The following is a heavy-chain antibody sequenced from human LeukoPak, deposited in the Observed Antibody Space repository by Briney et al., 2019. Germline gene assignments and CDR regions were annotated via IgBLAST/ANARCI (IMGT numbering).Heavy chain of an antibody. Sequence: ASETLSLTCAVYVGSFSGYYWSWIRQTPGKGLEWIGEINHSGSTSYNPSLKSRVTVSVLTSKNQFSLKLSSVTAADTAVYYCARDDNSIVVPGAIWGQGTMVTVSS. D-gene: IGHD2-2*01. J-gene: IGHJ3*02. CDR3: ARDDNSIVVPGAI. V-gene: IGHV4-34*01. CDR1: VGSFSGYY. CDR2: INHSGST.